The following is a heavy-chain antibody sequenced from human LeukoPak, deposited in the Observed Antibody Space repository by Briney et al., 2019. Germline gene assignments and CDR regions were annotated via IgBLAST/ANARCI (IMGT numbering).Heavy chain of an antibody. Sequence: SETLSLTCAVSGGSISSDGYSWSWIRQPPGKGLEWIGYIYHSGSTYYNPSLKSRVTISVDTSKNQFSLKLGSVTAADTAVYYCATGSSGYFDYWGQGTLVTVSS. CDR1: GGSISSDGYS. D-gene: IGHD6-25*01. V-gene: IGHV4-30-2*03. CDR2: IYHSGST. CDR3: ATGSSGYFDY. J-gene: IGHJ4*02.